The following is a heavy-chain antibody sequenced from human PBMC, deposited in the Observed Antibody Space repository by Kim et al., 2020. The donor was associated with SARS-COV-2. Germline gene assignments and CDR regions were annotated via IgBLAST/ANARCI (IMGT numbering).Heavy chain of an antibody. J-gene: IGHJ4*02. D-gene: IGHD1-26*01. CDR1: GFTFSSYA. CDR2: ISGSGGST. V-gene: IGHV3-23*01. Sequence: GGSLRLSCAASGFTFSSYAMSWVRQAPGKGLEWVSAISGSGGSTYYADSGKGRFTISRDNSKNTLYLQMNSLRAEDTAVYYCAKDGAVVMGELLGWVGCFDYWGQGALVTVSS. CDR3: AKDGAVVMGELLGWVGCFDY.